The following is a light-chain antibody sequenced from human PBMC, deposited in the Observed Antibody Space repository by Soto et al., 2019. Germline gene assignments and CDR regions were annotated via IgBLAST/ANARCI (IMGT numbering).Light chain of an antibody. CDR3: SSYISIRGVT. J-gene: IGLJ3*02. V-gene: IGLV2-14*01. CDR2: EVS. CDR1: SSDVGGYNF. Sequence: QSALTQPASVSGSLGQSITISCTGTSSDVGGYNFVSWYQQHPGKAPKLIIYEVSNRPSGVSDRFSGSKSGNTASLTISGLQPEDEADYHCSSYISIRGVTFGGGTKLTVL.